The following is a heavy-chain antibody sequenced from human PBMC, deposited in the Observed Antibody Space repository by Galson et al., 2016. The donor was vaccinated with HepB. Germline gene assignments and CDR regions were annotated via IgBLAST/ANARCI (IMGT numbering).Heavy chain of an antibody. Sequence: SETLSLTCTVSGGSISNYYWSWIRQPPGKGLEWIGYIYYGGSTNYNPSLKSRITISVDTSNNQFSLKLTSVTAADTAIYYCARRGGRYYYYGMDVWGQGTTVTVSS. V-gene: IGHV4-59*08. J-gene: IGHJ6*02. CDR1: GGSISNYY. D-gene: IGHD4-23*01. CDR2: IYYGGST. CDR3: ARRGGRYYYYGMDV.